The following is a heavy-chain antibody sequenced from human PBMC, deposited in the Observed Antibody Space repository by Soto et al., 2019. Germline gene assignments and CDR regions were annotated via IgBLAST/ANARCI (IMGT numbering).Heavy chain of an antibody. Sequence: PSETLSLTCTVSGGSLTSYYWSWIRQPPGKGLEWIGFVYYTGIARYNPSLKSRVTISVDTSKNQFSLKLTSVTAADTAVYYCARHHLWFGELFRRPKFDPWGQGTLVTVSS. J-gene: IGHJ5*02. CDR2: VYYTGIA. D-gene: IGHD3-10*01. CDR3: ARHHLWFGELFRRPKFDP. V-gene: IGHV4-59*08. CDR1: GGSLTSYY.